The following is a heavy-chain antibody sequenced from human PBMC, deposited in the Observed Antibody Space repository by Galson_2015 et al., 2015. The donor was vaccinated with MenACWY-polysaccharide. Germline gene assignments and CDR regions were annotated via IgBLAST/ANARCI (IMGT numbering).Heavy chain of an antibody. CDR1: GYTFTTYD. D-gene: IGHD2-21*01. J-gene: IGHJ4*02. CDR2: MNPNSGNT. Sequence: SVKVSRKASGYTFTTYDINWVRQATGQGLEWMGWMNPNSGNTGYAQKFQGRVTMTSNSAMTTAYMELSSLRSEDTAVYYCARIIARKYTFADSWGQGTLITVSS. V-gene: IGHV1-8*01. CDR3: ARIIARKYTFADS.